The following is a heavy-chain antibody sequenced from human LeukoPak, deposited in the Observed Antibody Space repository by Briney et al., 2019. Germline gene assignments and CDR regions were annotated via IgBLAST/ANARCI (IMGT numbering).Heavy chain of an antibody. V-gene: IGHV5-51*01. CDR1: GYSFTSYW. Sequence: GESLKISCKGSGYSFTSYWIGWVRQMPGKGLEWMGIIYPGDSETRYSPSFLGQVTISADKSISTAYLQWSSLKASDTAMYYCARRQYYYDSSGDQIDYWGQGTLVTVSS. J-gene: IGHJ4*02. CDR3: ARRQYYYDSSGDQIDY. D-gene: IGHD3-22*01. CDR2: IYPGDSET.